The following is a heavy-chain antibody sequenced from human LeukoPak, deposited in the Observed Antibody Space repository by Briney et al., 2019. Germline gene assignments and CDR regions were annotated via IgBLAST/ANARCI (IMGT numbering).Heavy chain of an antibody. D-gene: IGHD6-19*01. CDR3: ARDVRAVAGHFDY. J-gene: IGHJ4*02. CDR1: GYTFTGYY. CDR2: INPNSGGT. Sequence: ASVKVSCKASGYTFTGYYMHWVRQAPGQGLEWMGWINPNSGGTNYAQKFQGRVAMTRDTSITTAYMELSRLTSDDTAVYYCARDVRAVAGHFDYWGQGTLVTVSS. V-gene: IGHV1-2*02.